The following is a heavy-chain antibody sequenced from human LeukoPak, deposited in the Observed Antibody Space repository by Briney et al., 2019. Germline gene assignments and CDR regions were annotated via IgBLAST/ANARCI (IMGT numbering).Heavy chain of an antibody. CDR2: ISSNGGST. CDR1: GFSISMYS. D-gene: IGHD3-10*01. CDR3: VRDYYGFDY. Sequence: AGGSLRLSCTVSGFSISMYSMYWVRQAPGKGLEYVSAISSNGGSTYYANSVKGRFTISRDNSKNRLNLQMDSLRTEDTAVYYCVRDYYGFDYWGQGTLVTVSS. J-gene: IGHJ4*02. V-gene: IGHV3-64*01.